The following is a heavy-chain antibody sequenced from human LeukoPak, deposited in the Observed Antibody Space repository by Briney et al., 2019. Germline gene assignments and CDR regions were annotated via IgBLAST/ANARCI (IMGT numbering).Heavy chain of an antibody. CDR3: AKSTERLRSQIDY. CDR1: GFTFLNYA. D-gene: IGHD1-1*01. J-gene: IGHJ4*02. CDR2: VSGSGVNR. Sequence: PGGSLRLSCTASGFTFLNYAMSWVRQAPGKGLKWVSGVSGSGVNRFYSDSVKGRFTISRDNSKDTVYLEMNRLRAGDTALYYCAKSTERLRSQIDYWGQGTLVTVSS. V-gene: IGHV3-23*01.